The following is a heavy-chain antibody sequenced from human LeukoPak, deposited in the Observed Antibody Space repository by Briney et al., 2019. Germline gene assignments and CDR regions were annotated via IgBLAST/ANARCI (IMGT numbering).Heavy chain of an antibody. V-gene: IGHV4-34*01. D-gene: IGHD6-6*01. J-gene: IGHJ5*02. CDR2: INHSGGT. CDR1: GGSFSGYY. CDR3: ARRLVRFHGFDP. Sequence: SETLSLTCAVYGGSFSGYYWSWIRQPPGKGLEWIGEINHSGGTNYNPSLKSRVTISVDTSKNQFSLKLSSVTAADTAVYYCARRLVRFHGFDPWGQGTLVTVSS.